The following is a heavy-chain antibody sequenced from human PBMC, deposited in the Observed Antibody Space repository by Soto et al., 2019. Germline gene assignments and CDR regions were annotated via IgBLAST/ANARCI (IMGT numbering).Heavy chain of an antibody. Sequence: SETLSLTCTVSGGSISSSSYYWGWIRQPPGKGLEWIGSIYYSGSTYYNPSLKSRVTISVDTSKNQFSLKLSSVTAADTAVYYCAGDRGSISWRDYYYYYGMDVWGQGTTVTVSS. CDR2: IYYSGST. CDR1: GGSISSSSYY. J-gene: IGHJ6*02. CDR3: AGDRGSISWRDYYYYYGMDV. V-gene: IGHV4-39*02. D-gene: IGHD6-13*01.